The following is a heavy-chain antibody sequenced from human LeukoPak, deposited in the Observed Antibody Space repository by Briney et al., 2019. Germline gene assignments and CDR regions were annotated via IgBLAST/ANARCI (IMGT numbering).Heavy chain of an antibody. D-gene: IGHD3-10*01. CDR1: GGSISSSSYY. CDR2: IYCSGST. J-gene: IGHJ4*02. Sequence: SETLSLTCTVSGGSISSSSYYWGCIRQPPGKGLEWIVSIYCSGSTYYNSSLRSRVTISVDTSKCQFSLKLSSVTAADTAVYYCATLPLGYISYGSGSYAYWGQGTLVTVSS. CDR3: ATLPLGYISYGSGSYAY. V-gene: IGHV4-39*01.